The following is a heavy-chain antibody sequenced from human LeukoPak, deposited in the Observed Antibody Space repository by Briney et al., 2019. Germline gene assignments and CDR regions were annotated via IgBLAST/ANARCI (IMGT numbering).Heavy chain of an antibody. D-gene: IGHD6-19*01. V-gene: IGHV3-74*01. CDR2: VSGDGTTT. J-gene: IGHJ4*02. Sequence: PGGSLRLSCAASGITISRYWMHWVRQAPGKGLVWVSRVSGDGTTTNYADSVKGRFTISRDNAKNMMSLQMTSLRAEDTAVYYCTMFTSGWDWGQGTLVTVSS. CDR1: GITISRYW. CDR3: TMFTSGWD.